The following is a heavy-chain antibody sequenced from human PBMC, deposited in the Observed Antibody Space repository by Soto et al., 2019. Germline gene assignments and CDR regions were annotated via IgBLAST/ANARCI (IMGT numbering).Heavy chain of an antibody. CDR3: ASGEDYYYSMDV. CDR1: GFTFSSYA. CDR2: ISGSGGST. D-gene: IGHD4-17*01. V-gene: IGHV3-23*01. J-gene: IGHJ6*02. Sequence: GGSLRLSCAASGFTFSSYAMSWVRQAPGKGLEWVSAISGSGGSTYYADSVKGRFTISRDNSKNTLYLQMSSLGADDTAIHYCASGEDYYYSMDVWGQGTTVPVSS.